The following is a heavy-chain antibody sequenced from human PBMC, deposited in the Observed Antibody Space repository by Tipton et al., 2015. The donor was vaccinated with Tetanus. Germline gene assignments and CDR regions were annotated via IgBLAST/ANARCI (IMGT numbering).Heavy chain of an antibody. CDR3: ARRRSAVLSGGYHWYFDL. CDR1: GHSFTKYW. V-gene: IGHV5-51*01. D-gene: IGHD3-3*01. CDR2: IYPDDSDT. J-gene: IGHJ2*01. Sequence: QSGAEVKKPGESLKISCKGSGHSFTKYWIAWVRQLPGKGLEWMGLIYPDDSDTRYSPSFQGQVTISADRSLRTAYLQWGSLTASDTAIYYCARRRSAVLSGGYHWYFDLWGRGSMVTVSS.